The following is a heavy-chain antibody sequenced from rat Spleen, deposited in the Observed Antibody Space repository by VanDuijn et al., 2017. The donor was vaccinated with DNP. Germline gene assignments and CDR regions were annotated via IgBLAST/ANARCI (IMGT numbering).Heavy chain of an antibody. CDR1: GFTFSNSD. Sequence: EVQLVESGGGLVQPGRSMKLSCAASGFTFSNSDMAWVRQAPTKGLEWVASISTSGGSTYYRDSVKGRFTISRDNAKSTLYLQMDSLRSEDTATYYCATEGYSELGYWYFDFWGPGTMVTVSS. CDR3: ATEGYSELGYWYFDF. D-gene: IGHD1-11*01. V-gene: IGHV5-25*01. CDR2: ISTSGGST. J-gene: IGHJ1*01.